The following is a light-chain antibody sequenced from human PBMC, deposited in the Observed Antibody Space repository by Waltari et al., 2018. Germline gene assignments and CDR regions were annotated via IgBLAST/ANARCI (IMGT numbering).Light chain of an antibody. J-gene: IGLJ1*01. CDR1: SSDVGGYNY. Sequence: QSALTQPRSVSGSPGQSVTIPCTGTSSDVGGYNYVSWYQQHPGKAPKLMIYDVSKRPSGVTDRFSGAKSGNTASLTISGLQAEDEADYYCCSYAGSYTDVFGTGTKVTVL. CDR3: CSYAGSYTDV. CDR2: DVS. V-gene: IGLV2-11*01.